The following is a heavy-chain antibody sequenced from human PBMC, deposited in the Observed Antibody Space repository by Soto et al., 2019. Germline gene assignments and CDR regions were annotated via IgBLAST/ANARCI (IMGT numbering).Heavy chain of an antibody. CDR1: GGSISSSNW. V-gene: IGHV4-4*02. CDR2: IYHSGST. D-gene: IGHD1-26*01. Sequence: SETLSLTCAVSGGSISSSNWWSWVRQPPGKGLEWIGEIYHSGSTNYNPSLKSRVTISVDKSKNQFSLKLSSVTAADTAVYYCARIYSGSYYYYYGMDVWGQGTTVTVSS. J-gene: IGHJ6*02. CDR3: ARIYSGSYYYYYGMDV.